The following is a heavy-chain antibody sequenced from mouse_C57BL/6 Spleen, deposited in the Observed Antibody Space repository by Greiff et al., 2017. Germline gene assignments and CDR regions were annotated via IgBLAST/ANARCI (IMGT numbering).Heavy chain of an antibody. V-gene: IGHV1-81*01. Sequence: QVHVKQSGAELARPGASVKLSCKASGYTFTSYGISWVKQRTGQGLEWIGEIYPRSGNTYYNEKFEGKATLTAAKSSSTAYMELRSLTSEDSAVYFCARRPTLTTVVEDYAMDYWGQGTSVTVSS. CDR3: ARRPTLTTVVEDYAMDY. CDR2: IYPRSGNT. J-gene: IGHJ4*01. D-gene: IGHD1-1*01. CDR1: GYTFTSYG.